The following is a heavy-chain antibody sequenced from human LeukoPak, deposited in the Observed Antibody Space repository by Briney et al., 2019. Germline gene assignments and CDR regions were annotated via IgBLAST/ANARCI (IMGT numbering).Heavy chain of an antibody. CDR1: GFNFRSYE. Sequence: PGGSLRLSCAASGFNFRSYEMNWVRQAPGPGLRWVSYISSSGSAISYADSVKGRFTISRDNSKNSLNLQMDTLRAEDTAVYYCARGDGTYSHNWFDHWGQGTLVTVSS. CDR3: ARGDGTYSHNWFDH. CDR2: ISSSGSAI. D-gene: IGHD1-26*01. J-gene: IGHJ5*02. V-gene: IGHV3-48*03.